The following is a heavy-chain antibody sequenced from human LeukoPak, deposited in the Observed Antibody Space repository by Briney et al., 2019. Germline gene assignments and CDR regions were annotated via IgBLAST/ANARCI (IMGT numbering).Heavy chain of an antibody. Sequence: GGSLRLSCAASGFTFSSYWMSWVRQAPGKGLEWVANIKQDGSEKYYVDSVKGRFTISRDNAKISLYLQMNSLRAEDTAVYYCARDPVRYFDWLSPFDYWGQGTLVTVSS. CDR1: GFTFSSYW. D-gene: IGHD3-9*01. V-gene: IGHV3-7*01. CDR3: ARDPVRYFDWLSPFDY. CDR2: IKQDGSEK. J-gene: IGHJ4*02.